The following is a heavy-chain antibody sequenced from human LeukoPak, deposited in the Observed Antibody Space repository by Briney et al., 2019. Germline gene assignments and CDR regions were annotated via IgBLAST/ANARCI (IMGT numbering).Heavy chain of an antibody. CDR1: GYSISSGYY. CDR2: IYHSGST. J-gene: IGHJ5*02. Sequence: SETLSLTCTVSGYSISSGYYWGWIRQPPGKGLEWIGNIYHSGSTYYNPSLKSRVTISVDTSKNQFSLKLSSVTVADTAVYYCARGQGATVPQVGKNWFDPWGQGTRVTVSS. D-gene: IGHD1-26*01. CDR3: ARGQGATVPQVGKNWFDP. V-gene: IGHV4-38-2*02.